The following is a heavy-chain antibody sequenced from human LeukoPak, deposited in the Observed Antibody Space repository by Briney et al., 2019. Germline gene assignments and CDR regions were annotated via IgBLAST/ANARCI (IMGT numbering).Heavy chain of an antibody. D-gene: IGHD3-9*01. CDR1: GFTVDSNY. CDR2: ISGSGGST. V-gene: IGHV3-23*01. Sequence: GGSLRLSCAASGFTVDSNYLSWVRQAPGKGLEWVSAISGSGGSTYYADSVKGRFTISRDNSKNTLYLQMNSLRAEDTAVYYCAKDRGSYDILTGYSLDYWGQGTLVTVSS. CDR3: AKDRGSYDILTGYSLDY. J-gene: IGHJ4*02.